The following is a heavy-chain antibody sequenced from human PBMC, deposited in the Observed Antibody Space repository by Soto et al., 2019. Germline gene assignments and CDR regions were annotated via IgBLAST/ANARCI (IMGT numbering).Heavy chain of an antibody. Sequence: TSETLSLTCTVSGGSISSGDYYWSWIRQPPGKGLEWIGYSHYSGGTYYNPSLKSRFTISLDTSKNQFSLKLSSVTAADTAVYYCATCGGDCFFDYWGQGTLVTVSS. V-gene: IGHV4-30-4*01. J-gene: IGHJ4*02. CDR3: ATCGGDCFFDY. D-gene: IGHD2-21*02. CDR1: GGSISSGDYY. CDR2: SHYSGGT.